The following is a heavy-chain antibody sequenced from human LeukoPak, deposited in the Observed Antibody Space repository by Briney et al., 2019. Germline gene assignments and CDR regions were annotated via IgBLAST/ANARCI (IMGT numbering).Heavy chain of an antibody. CDR2: VYYTGGT. CDR3: ARARRAYTGYLSHYYYHMDV. V-gene: IGHV4-59*01. D-gene: IGHD5-12*01. Sequence: SSETLSLTCTVSGASISSSYWSWVRQPPGKGLEWIGFVYYTGGTNYNPSLRSRVTISLGTSRNQLSLELMSVNAADTAVYYCARARRAYTGYLSHYYYHMDVWGKGTTVTVS. J-gene: IGHJ6*03. CDR1: GASISSSY.